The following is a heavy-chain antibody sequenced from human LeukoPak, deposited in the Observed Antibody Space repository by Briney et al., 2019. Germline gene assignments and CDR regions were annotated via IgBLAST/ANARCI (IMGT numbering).Heavy chain of an antibody. CDR3: VRDLLDTAMVPDY. CDR1: GYTFTNYA. CDR2: INTNTGNP. Sequence: ASVKVSCKASGYTFTNYAMNWVRQAPGQGLEWMGWINTNTGNPTYAQGFTGRFVFSLDTSVSTAYLQISSLKAEDTAMYYCVRDLLDTAMVPDYWGQGTLATVSS. J-gene: IGHJ4*02. V-gene: IGHV7-4-1*02. D-gene: IGHD5-18*01.